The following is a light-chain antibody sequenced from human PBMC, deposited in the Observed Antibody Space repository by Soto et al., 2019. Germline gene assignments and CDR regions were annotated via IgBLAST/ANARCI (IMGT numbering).Light chain of an antibody. CDR1: QSVSSN. Sequence: EIVMTQSPATLSVSPGERATLSCRASQSVSSNLGWYQQKPGQAPRLLIYGAFTRATGIPARFSGTVSGTEFTLTISSLQSEDFAVYYCQKYNDWPLTFGQGTKVEIK. CDR2: GAF. J-gene: IGKJ1*01. V-gene: IGKV3-15*01. CDR3: QKYNDWPLT.